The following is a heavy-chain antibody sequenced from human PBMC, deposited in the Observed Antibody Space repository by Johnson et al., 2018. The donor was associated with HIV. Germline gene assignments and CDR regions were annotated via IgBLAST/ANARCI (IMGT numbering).Heavy chain of an antibody. CDR2: ISYDGSNK. V-gene: IGHV3-30*04. J-gene: IGHJ3*02. CDR1: GFTFSSYA. Sequence: QVQLVESGGGLVQPGRSLRLSCAASGFTFSSYAMHWVRQAPGKGLEWVAVISYDGSNKYYADSVKGRFTISRDNSKNTLYLQMNSLRGEDTAVYYCTRDSVARDAFDIWGQGTIVTVSS. D-gene: IGHD6-19*01. CDR3: TRDSVARDAFDI.